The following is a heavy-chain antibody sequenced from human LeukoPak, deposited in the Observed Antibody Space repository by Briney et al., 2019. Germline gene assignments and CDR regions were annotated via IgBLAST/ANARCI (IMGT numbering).Heavy chain of an antibody. J-gene: IGHJ6*03. V-gene: IGHV4-59*01. CDR2: IYYSGST. CDR3: ARAIRAYYMDV. Sequence: PSETLSLTCTVSGGSISSYYWSWIRQPPGKGVEWIGYIYYSGSTNYNPSLKSRVTISVDTSKNQFSLKLSSVTAADTAVYYCARAIRAYYMDVWGKGTTVTISS. D-gene: IGHD2-2*02. CDR1: GGSISSYY.